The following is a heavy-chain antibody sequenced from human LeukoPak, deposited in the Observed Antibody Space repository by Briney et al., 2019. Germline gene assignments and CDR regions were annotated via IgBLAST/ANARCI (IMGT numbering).Heavy chain of an antibody. CDR2: TYYRSKWYN. J-gene: IGHJ3*02. CDR3: AREVVAGDDALDI. CDR1: GGRVSNNSAV. D-gene: IGHD2-15*01. Sequence: SQTLSLPYALSGGRVSNNSAVWNCSRQSPSRGLEWLGRTYYRSKWYNDYALSVESRITINPDTSKNQFSLQLNSVTPEDTAVYYCAREVVAGDDALDIWGQGTMVTVSS. V-gene: IGHV6-1*01.